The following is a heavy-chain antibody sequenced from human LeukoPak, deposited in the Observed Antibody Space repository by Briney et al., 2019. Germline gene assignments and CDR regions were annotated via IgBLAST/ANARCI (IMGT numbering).Heavy chain of an antibody. J-gene: IGHJ6*03. CDR1: GYTFTGYY. CDR2: INPNSGGT. CDR3: ASTPDCSSTSCYTGDYYYYYMDV. V-gene: IGHV1-2*02. D-gene: IGHD2-2*02. Sequence: ASVKVSCKASGYTFTGYYMHWVRQAPGQGLEWMGWINPNSGGTNYAQKFQGRVTMTRDTSISTAYMELSRLRSDDTAVYYCASTPDCSSTSCYTGDYYYYYMDVWGKGTTVTVSS.